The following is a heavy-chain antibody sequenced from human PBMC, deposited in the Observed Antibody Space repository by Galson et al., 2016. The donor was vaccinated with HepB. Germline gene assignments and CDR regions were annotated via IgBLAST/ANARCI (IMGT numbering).Heavy chain of an antibody. Sequence: SLRLSCAASGFVFSNFGLSWVRQAPGKGLEWVASISTRRITYYSDSVQGRFTISRANSNNTLYLQMNGLRAEDTAVYYCAKERLVRRIFDHWGQGTLLTVSS. CDR3: AKERLVRRIFDH. D-gene: IGHD1-1*01. V-gene: IGHV3-23*01. J-gene: IGHJ4*02. CDR1: GFVFSNFG. CDR2: ISTRRIT.